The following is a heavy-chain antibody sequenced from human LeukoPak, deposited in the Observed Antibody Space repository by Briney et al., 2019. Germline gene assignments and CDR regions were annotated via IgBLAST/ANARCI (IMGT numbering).Heavy chain of an antibody. CDR3: AREDIVATSNYYYYYMDV. J-gene: IGHJ6*03. Sequence: TSETLSLTCTVSGGSISSYYWSWIRQPPGKGLEWIGYIYTSGSTNYNPSLKSRVTISVDTSKNQFSLKLSSVTAADTAVYYCAREDIVATSNYYYYYMDVWSKGTTVTVSS. CDR1: GGSISSYY. V-gene: IGHV4-4*09. D-gene: IGHD5-12*01. CDR2: IYTSGST.